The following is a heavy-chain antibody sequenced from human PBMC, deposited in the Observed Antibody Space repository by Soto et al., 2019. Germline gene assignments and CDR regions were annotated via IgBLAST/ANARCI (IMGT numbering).Heavy chain of an antibody. Sequence: GVSVKVSCKVSGFTLTELSMYWVRQAPGKGLEWMGGFDPEDGETIYAQKFQGRVTMTEDTSTDTAYMELSSLRSEDTAVYYCATGVATIMGHYFDYWGQGTLVTVSS. J-gene: IGHJ4*02. CDR3: ATGVATIMGHYFDY. CDR1: GFTLTELS. V-gene: IGHV1-24*01. D-gene: IGHD5-12*01. CDR2: FDPEDGET.